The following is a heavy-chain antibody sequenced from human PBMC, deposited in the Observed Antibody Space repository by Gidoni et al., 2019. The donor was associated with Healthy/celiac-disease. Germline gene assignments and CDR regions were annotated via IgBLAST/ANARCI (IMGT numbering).Heavy chain of an antibody. V-gene: IGHV3-11*06. CDR3: AREAGGGVRYYYYGMDV. Sequence: TISRDNAKNSLYLQMNSLRAEDTAVYYCAREAGGGVRYYYYGMDVWGQGTTVTVSS. D-gene: IGHD2-8*02. J-gene: IGHJ6*02.